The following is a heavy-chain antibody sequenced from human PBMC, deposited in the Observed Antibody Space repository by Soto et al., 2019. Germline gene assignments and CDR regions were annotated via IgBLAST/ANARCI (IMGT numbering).Heavy chain of an antibody. D-gene: IGHD3-9*01. J-gene: IGHJ6*03. CDR1: GGSISSSSYY. CDR3: ARQYRLGAYDILTGYLGYYYMDV. V-gene: IGHV4-39*01. CDR2: IYYSGST. Sequence: SETLSLTCTVSGGSISSSSYYWGWIRQPPGKGLEWIGSIYYSGSTYYNPSLKSRVTISVDTSKNQFSLKLSSVTAADTAVYYCARQYRLGAYDILTGYLGYYYMDVWGKGTTVTVSS.